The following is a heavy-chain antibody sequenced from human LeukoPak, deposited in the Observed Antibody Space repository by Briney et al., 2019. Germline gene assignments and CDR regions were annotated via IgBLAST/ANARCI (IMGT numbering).Heavy chain of an antibody. D-gene: IGHD5-18*01. J-gene: IGHJ4*02. CDR1: GYTFTGYY. CDR2: INPNSGGT. Sequence: GASVKVSCKASGYTFTGYYMHWVRQAPGQGLEWMGWINPNSGGTNYAQKFQGRVTMTRDTSISTAYMELSGLRSDDTAVYYCARATWGYSYGYFDYWGQGTLVTVSS. CDR3: ARATWGYSYGYFDY. V-gene: IGHV1-2*02.